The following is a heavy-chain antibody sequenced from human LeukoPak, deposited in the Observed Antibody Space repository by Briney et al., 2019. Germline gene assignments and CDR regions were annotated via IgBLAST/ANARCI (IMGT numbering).Heavy chain of an antibody. J-gene: IGHJ4*02. CDR1: GYSISSGHY. CDR3: ARKGGPAAPFDY. V-gene: IGHV4-38-2*01. Sequence: SETLSLTCAVSGYSISSGHYWGWIRQPPGKRVEWIGIIYHSGNTYYNPSLKSRVTISVDTSKNQFSLKLNSVTAADTAVYYCARKGGPAAPFDYWGQGTLVTVSS. CDR2: IYHSGNT. D-gene: IGHD2-2*01.